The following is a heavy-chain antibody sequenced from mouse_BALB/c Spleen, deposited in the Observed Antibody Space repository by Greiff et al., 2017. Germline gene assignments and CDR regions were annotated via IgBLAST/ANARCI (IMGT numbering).Heavy chain of an antibody. V-gene: IGHV1-7*01. CDR1: GYTFTSYW. CDR3: ARWTTTVVATDY. D-gene: IGHD1-1*01. CDR2: INPSTGYT. J-gene: IGHJ2*01. Sequence: VKLMESGAELAKPGASVKMSCKASGYTFTSYWMHWVKQRPGQGLEWIGYINPSTGYTEYNQKFKDKATLTADKSSSTAYMQLSSLTSEDSAVYYCARWTTTVVATDYWGQGTTLTVSS.